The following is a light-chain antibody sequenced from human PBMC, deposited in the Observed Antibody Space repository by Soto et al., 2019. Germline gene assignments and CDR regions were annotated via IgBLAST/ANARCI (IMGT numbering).Light chain of an antibody. CDR1: QSVSCSY. CDR2: GAS. Sequence: EIVLTQSPGTLSLSPGERATLSCRASQSVSCSYLAWYQQKPGQAPRLLIYGASSRATGIPDRFSGSGSGTDFTLTISRLEPEDLAVYYCQQYGSPPWTVGQGTKVDIK. V-gene: IGKV3-20*01. J-gene: IGKJ1*01. CDR3: QQYGSPPWT.